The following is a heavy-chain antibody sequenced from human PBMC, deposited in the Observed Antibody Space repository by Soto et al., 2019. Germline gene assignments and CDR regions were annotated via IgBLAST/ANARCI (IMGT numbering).Heavy chain of an antibody. CDR3: ARADYDVDPLLAY. Sequence: GGSLRLSCAASGLTFSDYCMSWVRQAPGKGLEWVASIKKDGSKKYYVDSVKGRFTISRDNAENSLYLQMDSLRGEDTAVYYCARADYDVDPLLAYSGQGSLVTGSS. V-gene: IGHV3-7*04. J-gene: IGHJ1*01. CDR2: IKKDGSKK. D-gene: IGHD3-16*01. CDR1: GLTFSDYC.